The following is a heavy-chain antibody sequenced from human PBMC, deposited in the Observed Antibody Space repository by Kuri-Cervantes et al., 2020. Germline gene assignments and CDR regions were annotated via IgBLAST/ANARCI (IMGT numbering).Heavy chain of an antibody. CDR2: ISYDGSNK. CDR3: TTLIAC. CDR1: GFTFSSYA. J-gene: IGHJ4*02. D-gene: IGHD2-21*01. V-gene: IGHV3-30-3*01. Sequence: GGSLRLSCAASGFTFSSYAMHWVRQAPGKGLEWVAVISYDGSNKYYADSVKGRFTISRDNSKNTLYLQMNSLKTEDTAVYYCTTLIACWGRGTLVTVSS.